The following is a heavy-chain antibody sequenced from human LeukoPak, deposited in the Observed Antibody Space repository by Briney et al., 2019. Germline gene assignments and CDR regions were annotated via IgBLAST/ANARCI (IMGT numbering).Heavy chain of an antibody. V-gene: IGHV4-34*01. CDR2: INHSGST. CDR1: GGSFSGYY. J-gene: IGHJ5*02. D-gene: IGHD3-10*01. Sequence: PSETLSLTCAVYGGSFSGYYWSWIRQPPGKGLEWIGEINHSGSTNYNPSLKSRVTISVDTSKNQFSLKLSSVTAADTAVYYCARRTKYYYGSGSYWPTWGQGTLVTVCS. CDR3: ARRTKYYYGSGSYWPT.